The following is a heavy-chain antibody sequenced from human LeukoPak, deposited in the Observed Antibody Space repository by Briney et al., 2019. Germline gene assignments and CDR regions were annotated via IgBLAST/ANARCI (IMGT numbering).Heavy chain of an antibody. J-gene: IGHJ5*02. Sequence: ASVKVSCKASGYTFTSYGISWVRQAPGQGLEWMGWISAYNGNTNYAQKLQGRVTMTTDTSTSTAYMELRSLRSDDTAVYYCAREIRGMATIPWFDPWGQGTLVPVSS. CDR3: AREIRGMATIPWFDP. D-gene: IGHD5-24*01. CDR2: ISAYNGNT. V-gene: IGHV1-18*01. CDR1: GYTFTSYG.